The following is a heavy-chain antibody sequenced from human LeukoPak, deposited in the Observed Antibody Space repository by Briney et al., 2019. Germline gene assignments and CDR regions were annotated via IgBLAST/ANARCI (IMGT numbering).Heavy chain of an antibody. J-gene: IGHJ6*03. CDR2: IYTSGST. D-gene: IGHD2-8*02. V-gene: IGHV4-61*02. Sequence: SGTLSLTCTVSGGSISSGSYYWSWIRQPAGKGLEWIGRIYTSGSTNYNPSLKSRVTISVDTSKNQFSLKLSSVTAADTAVYYCARDYTGSYYYYYMDVWGKGTTVTVSS. CDR1: GGSISSGSYY. CDR3: ARDYTGSYYYYYMDV.